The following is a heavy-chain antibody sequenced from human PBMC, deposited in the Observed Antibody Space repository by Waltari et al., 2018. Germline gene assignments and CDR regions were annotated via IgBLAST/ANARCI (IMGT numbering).Heavy chain of an antibody. Sequence: EVQLLESGGGLVQPGGSLRLSCAAAGFTFKNYAMTWVRQAPGKGLEWVSVIYAGGESTFYADSVKGRFTISRDNSKNTVYLQMSSLRVEDSAIYYCAKDHSVNSVATLDYWGQGTPVTVSS. CDR2: IYAGGEST. CDR1: GFTFKNYA. J-gene: IGHJ4*02. V-gene: IGHV3-23*03. CDR3: AKDHSVNSVATLDY. D-gene: IGHD5-12*01.